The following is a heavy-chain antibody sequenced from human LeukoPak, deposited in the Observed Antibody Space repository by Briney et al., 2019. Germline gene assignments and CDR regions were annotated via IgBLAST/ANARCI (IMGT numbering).Heavy chain of an antibody. Sequence: ASVKVSCKASGYTFTSHGISWVRQAPGQGLEWMGWISAYNGNTNYAQKLQGRVTMTTDTSTSTAYMELRRLRSDHPAVYYCGRYGPTRAFDYGGQGTLVTVSS. CDR1: GYTFTSHG. CDR3: GRYGPTRAFDY. CDR2: ISAYNGNT. V-gene: IGHV1-18*01. J-gene: IGHJ4*02. D-gene: IGHD3-10*01.